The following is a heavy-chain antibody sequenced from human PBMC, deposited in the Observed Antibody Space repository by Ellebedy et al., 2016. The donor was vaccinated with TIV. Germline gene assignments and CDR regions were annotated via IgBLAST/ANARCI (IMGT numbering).Heavy chain of an antibody. CDR1: GFTFSDSW. V-gene: IGHV3-11*01. D-gene: IGHD3-3*01. Sequence: GESLKISCAASGFTFSDSWMSWVRQAPGKGLEWISYISNSGSSIYYANSVKGRFSISRDSAKNSLYLHMNSLRAEDTAVYYCARFPSAWYFDLWGRGTLVTVSS. CDR3: ARFPSAWYFDL. CDR2: ISNSGSSI. J-gene: IGHJ2*01.